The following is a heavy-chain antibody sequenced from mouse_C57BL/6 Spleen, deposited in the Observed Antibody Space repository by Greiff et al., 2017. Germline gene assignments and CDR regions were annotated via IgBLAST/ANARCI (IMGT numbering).Heavy chain of an antibody. J-gene: IGHJ3*01. Sequence: EVKLMESGGGLVKPGGSLKLSCAASGFTFSSYAMSWVRQTPEKRLEWVATISDGGSTYYPDTMERRFIISRDNTKKTLYLQMSSLRSEDTALYYCARHDGPAWCAYWGQGTLVTVSA. V-gene: IGHV5-9-2*01. D-gene: IGHD1-1*01. CDR1: GFTFSSYA. CDR3: ARHDGPAWCAY. CDR2: ISDGGST.